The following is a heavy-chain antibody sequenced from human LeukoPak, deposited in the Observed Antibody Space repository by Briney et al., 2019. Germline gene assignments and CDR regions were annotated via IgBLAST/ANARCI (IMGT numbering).Heavy chain of an antibody. CDR2: IYYSGRT. J-gene: IGHJ4*02. Sequence: KPSETLSLTCTVSGGSISSSSYYWGWIRQPPGKGLEGSGSIYYSGRTYYNPSPKSRVTLSVDTSTNQFSLKLSSLPAADTAVYYCASYSSGALPFDYWGQGTLVTVSS. D-gene: IGHD6-19*01. CDR3: ASYSSGALPFDY. CDR1: GGSISSSSYY. V-gene: IGHV4-39*01.